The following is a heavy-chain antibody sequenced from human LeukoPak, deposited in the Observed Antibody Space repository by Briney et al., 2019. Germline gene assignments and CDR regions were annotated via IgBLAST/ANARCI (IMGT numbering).Heavy chain of an antibody. V-gene: IGHV3-7*03. D-gene: IGHD3-10*02. CDR3: TREHYVPDS. CDR1: GFTFSSSA. CDR2: ISDGGRAT. Sequence: PGGSLRPSCAASGFTFSSSAMSWVRQTPGKGLEWVASISDGGRATYYGDSVRGRFTISRDDARNSLFLQMNGLRADDTAVYYCTREHYVPDSWGQGTLVTVSS. J-gene: IGHJ5*02.